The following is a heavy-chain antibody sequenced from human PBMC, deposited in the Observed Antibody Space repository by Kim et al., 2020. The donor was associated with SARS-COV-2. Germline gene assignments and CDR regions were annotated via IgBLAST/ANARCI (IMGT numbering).Heavy chain of an antibody. V-gene: IGHV3-30*07. Sequence: SVKGRFTISRDNSKNTLYLQMNSLRAEDTAVYYCARDHIGYSYGPYYFDYWGQGTLVTVSS. CDR3: ARDHIGYSYGPYYFDY. D-gene: IGHD5-18*01. J-gene: IGHJ4*02.